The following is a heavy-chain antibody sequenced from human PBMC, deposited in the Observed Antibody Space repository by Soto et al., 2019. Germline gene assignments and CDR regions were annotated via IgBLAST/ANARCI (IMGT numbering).Heavy chain of an antibody. V-gene: IGHV4-31*03. CDR3: ARDRNGNYFDP. CDR2: IYYSGST. J-gene: IGHJ5*02. Sequence: SETLSLTCTVSGDSINSGGYHWTWIRQHPGKGPEWIGYIYYSGSTYYNPSLKSRVTMSIDTSKNQFSLRLRSVTAADTAVYYCARDRNGNYFDPWGQGTQVTVSS. CDR1: GDSINSGGYH. D-gene: IGHD4-4*01.